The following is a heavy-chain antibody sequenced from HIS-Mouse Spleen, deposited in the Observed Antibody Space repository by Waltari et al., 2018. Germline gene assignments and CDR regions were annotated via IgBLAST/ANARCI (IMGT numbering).Heavy chain of an antibody. V-gene: IGHV3-21*01. J-gene: IGHJ3*02. Sequence: EVQLVQSGGGLVKPGGSLRLSCAASGFTSSSHSMNWVRQAPGKGLGWVSSISSSSSYIYYADSVKGRFTISRDNAKNSLYLQMNSLRAEDTAVYYCARRLLTGDAFDIWGQGTMVTVSS. CDR3: ARRLLTGDAFDI. CDR2: ISSSSSYI. CDR1: GFTSSSHS. D-gene: IGHD7-27*01.